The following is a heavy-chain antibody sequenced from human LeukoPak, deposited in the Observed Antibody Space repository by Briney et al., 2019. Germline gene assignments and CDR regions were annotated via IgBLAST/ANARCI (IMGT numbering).Heavy chain of an antibody. Sequence: GGSLRLSCAASGFTFSSYAMTWVRQAPGKGLEWVSAISGSISGSDDSTYYADSVKGRFAISRDNSKNTLYLQMNSLRVEDTAVYYCAKGAGYSYGWTDYWGQGTLVTVSS. CDR3: AKGAGYSYGWTDY. J-gene: IGHJ4*02. CDR1: GFTFSSYA. CDR2: ISGSISGSDDST. V-gene: IGHV3-23*01. D-gene: IGHD5-18*01.